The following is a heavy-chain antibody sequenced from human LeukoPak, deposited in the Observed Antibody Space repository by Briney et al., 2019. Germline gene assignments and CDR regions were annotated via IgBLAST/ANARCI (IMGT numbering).Heavy chain of an antibody. Sequence: PSETLPLTCTVSGGSISSYYWSWIRQPPGKGLEWIGYIYYSGSTNYNPSLKSRVTISVDTSKNRFSLKLSSVTAADTAVYYCARDRYCSGGSCYHWFDPWGQGTLVTVSS. V-gene: IGHV4-59*01. CDR2: IYYSGST. CDR1: GGSISSYY. CDR3: ARDRYCSGGSCYHWFDP. D-gene: IGHD2-15*01. J-gene: IGHJ5*02.